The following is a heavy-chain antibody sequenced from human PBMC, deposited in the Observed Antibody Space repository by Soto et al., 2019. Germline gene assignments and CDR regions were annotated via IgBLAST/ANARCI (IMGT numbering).Heavy chain of an antibody. V-gene: IGHV1-2*04. D-gene: IGHD3-22*01. Sequence: GASVKVSCKASGYTFTGYYMHWVRQAPGQGLAWMGWIDPNSGGTNYAQKFQGWVTMTRDTSISTAYMELSRLRSDDTAVYYCARDHYYGAKYGMDVWGQGTTVTVSS. CDR3: ARDHYYGAKYGMDV. CDR2: IDPNSGGT. CDR1: GYTFTGYY. J-gene: IGHJ6*02.